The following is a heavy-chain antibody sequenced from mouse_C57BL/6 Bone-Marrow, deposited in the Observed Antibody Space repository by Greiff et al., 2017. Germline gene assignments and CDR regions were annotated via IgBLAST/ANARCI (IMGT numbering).Heavy chain of an antibody. D-gene: IGHD1-3*01. Sequence: VQLQQSGPGLVAPSQSLSITCPVSGFSLTSYALSWVRQPPGKGLEWLGVIWTCGGTNYNSARQSRLSISKDKPKSQVFLNMNSLQTDDTARYYCASNSGYWYFGVWGTGTTVIVSS. V-gene: IGHV2-9-1*01. CDR1: GFSLTSYA. J-gene: IGHJ1*03. CDR2: IWTCGGT. CDR3: ASNSGYWYFGV.